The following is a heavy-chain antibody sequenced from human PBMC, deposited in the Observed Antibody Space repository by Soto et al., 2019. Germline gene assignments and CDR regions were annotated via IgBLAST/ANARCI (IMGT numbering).Heavy chain of an antibody. J-gene: IGHJ4*02. V-gene: IGHV3-23*01. CDR2: ISNNGDTA. CDR1: GFTFSSYA. D-gene: IGHD3-16*02. CDR3: AKSRVFIGAIVTLLDS. Sequence: EVQLLESGGGLVQPGGSLTLSCATSGFTFSSYAMVWVRQAAEMGLEWVASISNNGDTAYYADSVKGRFTISRGNSENTLYLQMNGLRADDTALYFCAKSRVFIGAIVTLLDSWGQGTQVTVSS.